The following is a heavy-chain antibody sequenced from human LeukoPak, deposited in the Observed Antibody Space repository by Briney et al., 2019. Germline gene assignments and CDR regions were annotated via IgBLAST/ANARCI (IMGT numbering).Heavy chain of an antibody. Sequence: PGGSLRLSSAASGFTFSSSSMNWVCKAPGKGLEWVSSISRSSGYIYYADSVKGRFTISRDNAKNSLYLQMNSLRAEDTAVYYCARDRGITMIQVQFDPWGQGTLVTVSS. J-gene: IGHJ5*02. CDR3: ARDRGITMIQVQFDP. CDR1: GFTFSSSS. D-gene: IGHD3-22*01. CDR2: ISRSSGYI. V-gene: IGHV3-21*01.